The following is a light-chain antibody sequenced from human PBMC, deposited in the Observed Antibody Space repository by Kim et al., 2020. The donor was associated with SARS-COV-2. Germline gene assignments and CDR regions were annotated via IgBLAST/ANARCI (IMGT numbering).Light chain of an antibody. V-gene: IGLV2-23*02. Sequence: GQSITLSCTGTSSDVGNFNLVSWYQQHPGKAPKLMIYEVSKRPSGVSNRFSGSKSGNTASLTISGLQAEDEADYYCCSYAGSRTYVFGSGTRSPS. CDR2: EVS. CDR3: CSYAGSRTYV. J-gene: IGLJ1*01. CDR1: SSDVGNFNL.